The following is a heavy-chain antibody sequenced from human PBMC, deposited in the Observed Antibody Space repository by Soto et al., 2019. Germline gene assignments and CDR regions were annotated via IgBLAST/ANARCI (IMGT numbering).Heavy chain of an antibody. D-gene: IGHD3-3*01. V-gene: IGHV3-48*03. J-gene: IGHJ6*02. CDR3: ASVNLRFSYGIDV. CDR1: GSTFSSSE. Sequence: EVQLVESGGGLVQPGGSLRLSCAASGSTFSSSEMHWVRQAPGKGLEWLSYISKSSSVIYYADSVKGRFTISRDNAKNLLYLLMNSLRAEDTAVYFCASVNLRFSYGIDVWGQGTTVTVSS. CDR2: ISKSSSVI.